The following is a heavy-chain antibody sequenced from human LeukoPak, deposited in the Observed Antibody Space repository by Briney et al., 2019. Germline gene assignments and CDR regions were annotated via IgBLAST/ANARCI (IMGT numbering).Heavy chain of an antibody. CDR3: ARVSYSTYESSDF. CDR1: AYSISSGYY. CDR2: IYQSGTT. D-gene: IGHD4-11*01. J-gene: IGHJ4*02. V-gene: IGHV4-38-2*02. Sequence: SETLSLTCTVSAYSISSGYYWGWIRQPPGKGLKWIGNIYQSGTTYNNPSLKSRVTMSIDTSKNQFSLKLSSVTAADAAVYYCARVSYSTYESSDFWGQGTLVTVSS.